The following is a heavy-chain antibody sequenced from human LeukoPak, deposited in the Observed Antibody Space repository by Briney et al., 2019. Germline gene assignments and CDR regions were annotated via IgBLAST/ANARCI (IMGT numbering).Heavy chain of an antibody. J-gene: IGHJ4*02. D-gene: IGHD2-2*01. CDR3: ARGIVVVPAAPYYFDY. CDR1: GGSFSGYY. CDR2: INHSGST. Sequence: SETLSPTCAVYGGSFSGYYWSWIRQPPGKGLEWIGEINHSGSTNYNPSLKSRVTISVDTSKNQFSLKLSSVTAADTAVYYCARGIVVVPAAPYYFDYWGQGTLVTVSS. V-gene: IGHV4-34*01.